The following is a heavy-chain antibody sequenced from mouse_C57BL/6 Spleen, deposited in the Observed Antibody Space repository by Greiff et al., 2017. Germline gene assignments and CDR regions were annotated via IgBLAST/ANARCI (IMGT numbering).Heavy chain of an antibody. J-gene: IGHJ2*01. CDR2: INPNNGGT. Sequence: EVQLQQSGPELVKPGASVKISCKASGYTFTDYYMNWVKQSHGKSLEWIGDINPNNGGTGYNQKFKGKATLTVDKSSSTAYMELRSLTSEDSAVYYCARWTSVVKGVLDYWGQGTTLTVSS. V-gene: IGHV1-26*01. CDR3: ARWTSVVKGVLDY. D-gene: IGHD1-1*01. CDR1: GYTFTDYY.